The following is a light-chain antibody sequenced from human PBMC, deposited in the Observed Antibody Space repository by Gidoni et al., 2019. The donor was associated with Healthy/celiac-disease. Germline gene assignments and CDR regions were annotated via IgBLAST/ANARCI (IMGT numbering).Light chain of an antibody. CDR3: QQYNSYSLA. J-gene: IGKJ1*01. Sequence: DIQMTQSPSTLSASVGDRVTITCRASQSISSWLAWYQQKPGKAPKLLIYDASSLERGVPSRFSGSGSGTEFTLTISSLQPDDFATYYCQQYNSYSLAFGQGTKVEIK. CDR1: QSISSW. CDR2: DAS. V-gene: IGKV1-5*01.